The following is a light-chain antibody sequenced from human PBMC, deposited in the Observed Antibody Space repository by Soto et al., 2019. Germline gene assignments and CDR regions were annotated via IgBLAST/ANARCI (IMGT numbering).Light chain of an antibody. CDR2: DAS. CDR3: QQYGSSSIT. J-gene: IGKJ5*01. Sequence: ESVLTQSPATLSLSPLEIATLSCCASQSVSSSYLAWYQQKPGLAPRLLIYDASSRATGIPDRFSGSGSGTDFTLTISRLEPEDFAVYYCQQYGSSSITFGQGTRLEIK. CDR1: QSVSSSY. V-gene: IGKV3D-20*01.